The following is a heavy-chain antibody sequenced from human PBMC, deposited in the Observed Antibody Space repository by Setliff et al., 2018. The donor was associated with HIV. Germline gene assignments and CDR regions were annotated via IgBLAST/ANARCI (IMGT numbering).Heavy chain of an antibody. D-gene: IGHD3-3*01. V-gene: IGHV3-7*01. CDR1: GFTSSTYW. Sequence: PGGSLRLSCAASGFTSSTYWMSWVRQAPGKGLEWVANINEDGSQKYYVDSVKGRVTISRDNAKKSLYLQMNSPRAEDTAVYSCARDQFDFWSGYQFFYGMDVWGQGTTVTVSS. J-gene: IGHJ6*02. CDR3: ARDQFDFWSGYQFFYGMDV. CDR2: INEDGSQK.